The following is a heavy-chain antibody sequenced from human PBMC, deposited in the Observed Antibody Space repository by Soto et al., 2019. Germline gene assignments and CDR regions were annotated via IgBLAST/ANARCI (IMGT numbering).Heavy chain of an antibody. J-gene: IGHJ5*02. V-gene: IGHV1-8*01. CDR2: MNPGSGDT. CDR1: GYSFTNND. D-gene: IGHD3-16*01. Sequence: ASVKVSCKASGYSFTNNDVSWVRQATGQGLEWMGWMNPGSGDTGYAQKFQGRVTMTRDISIATAYMELSSLRSDDTAIYYCARMATFGSLNWFDPWGQGTLVTVYS. CDR3: ARMATFGSLNWFDP.